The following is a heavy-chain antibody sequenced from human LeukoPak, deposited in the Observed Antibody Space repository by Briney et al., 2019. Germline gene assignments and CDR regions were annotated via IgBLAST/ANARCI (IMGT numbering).Heavy chain of an antibody. CDR1: GFTFSSYS. CDR3: ARRGLLWFGSPPNAFDI. Sequence: GGSLRLSCAASGFTFSSYSTNWVRQAPGKGLEWVSSISSSSSYIYYADSVKGRFTISRDNAKNSLYLQMNSLRAEDTAVYYCARRGLLWFGSPPNAFDIWGQGTMVTVSS. J-gene: IGHJ3*02. CDR2: ISSSSSYI. V-gene: IGHV3-21*01. D-gene: IGHD3-10*01.